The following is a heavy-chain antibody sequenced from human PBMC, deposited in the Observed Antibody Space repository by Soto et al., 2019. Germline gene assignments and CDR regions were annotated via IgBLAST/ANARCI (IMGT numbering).Heavy chain of an antibody. CDR2: IKSKTDGGTT. CDR1: GFTFSNAW. CDR3: TTVRQGLIAAAPVYYYYMDV. D-gene: IGHD6-13*01. Sequence: GGSLRLSCAASGFTFSNAWMSWVRQAPGKGLEWVGRIKSKTDGGTTDYAAPVKGRFTISRDDSKNTLYLQMNSLKTEDTAVYYCTTVRQGLIAAAPVYYYYMDVWGKGTTVTVSS. J-gene: IGHJ6*03. V-gene: IGHV3-15*01.